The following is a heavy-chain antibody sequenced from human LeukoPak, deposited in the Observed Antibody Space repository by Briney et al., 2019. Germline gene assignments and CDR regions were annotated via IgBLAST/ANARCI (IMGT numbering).Heavy chain of an antibody. Sequence: GGSLRLSCAASGFTFSSYAMSWVRQAPGKGLEWVSAISGSGGSTYYADSVKGRFTISRDNSKNTLYLQMNSLRAEDTAVYYCAKDQTYDFWSGSPVWFDLWGQGTLVTVSS. D-gene: IGHD3-3*01. V-gene: IGHV3-23*01. CDR2: ISGSGGST. CDR3: AKDQTYDFWSGSPVWFDL. J-gene: IGHJ5*02. CDR1: GFTFSSYA.